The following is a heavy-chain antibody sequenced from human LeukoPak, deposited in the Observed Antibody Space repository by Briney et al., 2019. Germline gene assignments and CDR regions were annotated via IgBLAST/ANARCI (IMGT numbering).Heavy chain of an antibody. CDR1: GGSISSHY. CDR2: IYYSGST. V-gene: IGHV4-59*11. CDR3: AGAVGGSGNYYFDY. D-gene: IGHD3-10*01. J-gene: IGHJ4*02. Sequence: SETLSLTCTVSGGSISSHYWNWIRQPPGKGLEWIGYIYYSGSTNYNPSLKSRVTISVDTSKNQFSLKLSSVTAADTAVYYCAGAVGGSGNYYFDYWGQGTLVTVSS.